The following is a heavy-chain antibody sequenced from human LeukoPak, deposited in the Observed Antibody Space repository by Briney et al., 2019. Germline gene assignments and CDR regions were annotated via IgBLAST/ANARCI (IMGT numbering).Heavy chain of an antibody. D-gene: IGHD3-10*01. CDR2: IKEDGSEK. CDR3: ARDRYYGSGSYNHAFDI. J-gene: IGHJ3*02. Sequence: GGSLRLSCAASGFTFTSYWMNWVRQAPGKGLEWVANIKEDGSEKYYVDSVKGRFTISRDNAKKSLFLQMNSLRAEDTAVYYCARDRYYGSGSYNHAFDIWGQGTMVTVSS. V-gene: IGHV3-7*01. CDR1: GFTFTSYW.